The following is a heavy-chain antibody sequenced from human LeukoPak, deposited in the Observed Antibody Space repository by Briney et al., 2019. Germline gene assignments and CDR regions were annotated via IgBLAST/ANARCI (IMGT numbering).Heavy chain of an antibody. CDR3: ARDHPIGAEGFDP. V-gene: IGHV1-46*01. CDR1: GYTFTSYY. D-gene: IGHD4/OR15-4a*01. J-gene: IGHJ5*02. Sequence: GASVKVSCKASGYTFTSYYMHWVRQARGQGLEWMGIINPSGGSTSYAQKFQGRVTMTRDTSTSTVYMELSSLRSEDTAVYYCARDHPIGAEGFDPWGQGTLITVSS. CDR2: INPSGGST.